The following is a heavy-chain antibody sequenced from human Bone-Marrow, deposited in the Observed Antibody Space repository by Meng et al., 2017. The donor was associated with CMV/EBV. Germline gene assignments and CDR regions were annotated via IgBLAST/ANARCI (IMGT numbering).Heavy chain of an antibody. V-gene: IGHV4-39*01. CDR3: ARVGRDYDSSGYLDYFDY. D-gene: IGHD3-22*01. CDR2: IYYSGST. Sequence: GSLRLSCTVSGGSISSSSYYWGWIRQPPGKGLEWIGSIYYSGSTYYNPSLKSRVTISVDTSKNQFSLKLSSVTAADTAVYYCARVGRDYDSSGYLDYFDYWGHGTLVTVSS. J-gene: IGHJ4*01. CDR1: GGSISSSSYY.